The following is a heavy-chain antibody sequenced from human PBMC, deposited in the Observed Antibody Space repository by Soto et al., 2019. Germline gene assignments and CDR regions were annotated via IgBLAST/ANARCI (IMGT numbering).Heavy chain of an antibody. V-gene: IGHV4-59*01. CDR2: IYYSGST. CDR1: GGSLSRYF. CDR3: AREAVNADFWSGYYSPYYYYYLDV. Sequence: QVQLQESGPGLVKPSETLSLTCTVSGGSLSRYFWSWIRQPPGKGLEWIGYIYYSGSTNYNPCLKCRVTIPVDTSKNQFSLNLRSATAADTAVYYCAREAVNADFWSGYYSPYYYYYLDVWGKGTTVTVSS. D-gene: IGHD3-3*01. J-gene: IGHJ6*03.